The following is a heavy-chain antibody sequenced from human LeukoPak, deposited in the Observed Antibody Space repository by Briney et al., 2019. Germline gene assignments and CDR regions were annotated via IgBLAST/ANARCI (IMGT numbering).Heavy chain of an antibody. D-gene: IGHD3-10*01. J-gene: IGHJ3*02. Sequence: GRSLRLSCAASGFTFDDYATHWVRQAPGKGLEWVSGISWNSGSIGYADSVKGRFTISRDNAKNSLYLQMNSLRAEDTALYYCAKSYYYGSGSYYNRGDAFDIWGQGTMVTVSS. CDR2: ISWNSGSI. CDR1: GFTFDDYA. CDR3: AKSYYYGSGSYYNRGDAFDI. V-gene: IGHV3-9*01.